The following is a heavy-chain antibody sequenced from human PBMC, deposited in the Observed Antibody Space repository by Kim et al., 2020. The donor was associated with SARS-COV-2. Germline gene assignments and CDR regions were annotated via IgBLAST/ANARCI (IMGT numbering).Heavy chain of an antibody. CDR1: GYSFTRYK. CDR3: ARDNTWAFDS. V-gene: IGHV1-46*01. CDR2: INPSDDRK. J-gene: IGHJ4*02. Sequence: ASVKVSCKASGYSFTRYKMHWVRQAPGQGLEWMGIINPSDDRKRYAEKFQGRLTMTRDTSTSTVDMELSSLGSEDTAVYYCARDNTWAFDSWGQGTRVAVST.